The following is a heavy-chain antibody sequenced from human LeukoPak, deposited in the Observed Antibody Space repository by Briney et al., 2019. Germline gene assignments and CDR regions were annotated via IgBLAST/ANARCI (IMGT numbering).Heavy chain of an antibody. Sequence: SETLSLTCPVSGGSISSYYWSWIRQPPGKGLEWIGYIYYSGSTNYNPSLKSRVTISVDTSKNQFSLKLSSVTAADTAVYYCARSGLQRYYYYGMDVWGQGTTVTVSS. CDR3: ARSGLQRYYYYGMDV. D-gene: IGHD4-11*01. CDR1: GGSISSYY. J-gene: IGHJ6*02. CDR2: IYYSGST. V-gene: IGHV4-59*01.